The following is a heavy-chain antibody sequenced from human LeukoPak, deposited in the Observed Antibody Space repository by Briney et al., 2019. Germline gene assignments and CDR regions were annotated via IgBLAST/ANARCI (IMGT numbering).Heavy chain of an antibody. CDR3: ARDRGWGLRFLDY. Sequence: PGGSLRLSCAASGFTLSSYRMTWVRQAPGKGLEWVANIKQDGSEKYYVDSVKGRFTISRDNAKNSLYVQMNSLRAEDTAVYYCARDRGWGLRFLDYWGQGTLVTVSS. J-gene: IGHJ4*02. CDR2: IKQDGSEK. CDR1: GFTLSSYR. D-gene: IGHD3-3*01. V-gene: IGHV3-7*01.